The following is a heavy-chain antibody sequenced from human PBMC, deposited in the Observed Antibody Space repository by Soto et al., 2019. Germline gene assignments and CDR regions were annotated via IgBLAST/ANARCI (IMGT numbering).Heavy chain of an antibody. V-gene: IGHV3-13*01. D-gene: IGHD4-17*01. CDR3: ARGKTVTTVTTEDAFDI. J-gene: IGHJ3*02. CDR1: GFTFSSYD. Sequence: KPGGSLSLSCAASGFTFSSYDMHWVRQATGKGLEWVSAIGTAGDTYYPGSVKGRFTISRENAKNSLYLQMNSLRAGDTAVYYCARGKTVTTVTTEDAFDIWGQGTMVTVSS. CDR2: IGTAGDT.